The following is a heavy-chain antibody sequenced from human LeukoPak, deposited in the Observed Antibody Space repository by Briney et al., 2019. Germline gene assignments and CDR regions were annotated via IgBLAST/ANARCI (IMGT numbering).Heavy chain of an antibody. V-gene: IGHV1-2*02. J-gene: IGHJ4*02. CDR2: INPNSGGT. CDR3: TRFRHVAVAGTPHFDY. Sequence: ASVKVSCKASGYTFTDYHIHWVRQAPGQGLEWMGWINPNSGGTKYAEKFHGRLTTTRDTSISTAFMELSGLRSDDTAVYYCTRFRHVAVAGTPHFDYWGQGALVTVSS. D-gene: IGHD6-19*01. CDR1: GYTFTDYH.